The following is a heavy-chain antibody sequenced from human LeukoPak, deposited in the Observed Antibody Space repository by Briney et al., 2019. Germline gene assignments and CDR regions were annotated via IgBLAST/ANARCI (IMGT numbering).Heavy chain of an antibody. CDR2: INPNSGGT. J-gene: IGHJ4*02. D-gene: IGHD4-11*01. V-gene: IGHV1-2*02. Sequence: ASVKVSCKASGYTFTGYYMHWVRQAPGQGLEWMGWINPNSGGTNYAQKFQGRVTMTRDTPISTAYMELRSLRSDDTAVYYCARLNYRPIIKFFDYWGQGTLVTVSS. CDR1: GYTFTGYY. CDR3: ARLNYRPIIKFFDY.